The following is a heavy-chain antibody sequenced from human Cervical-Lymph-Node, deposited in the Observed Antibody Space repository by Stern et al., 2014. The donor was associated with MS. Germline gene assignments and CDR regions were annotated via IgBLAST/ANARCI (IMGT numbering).Heavy chain of an antibody. CDR3: ARVRSLDRGLDV. V-gene: IGHV4-4*02. J-gene: IGHJ6*02. Sequence: VQLVESGPGLVKPSGTLSLTCTVSGGSTSSTKWRSWVRQPPGKGLGWSGEIYHSGSSNYNPSLKSLVTISVAKSKTQSSLKLTSVTAADTAVYYCARVRSLDRGLDVWGQGTTVTVSS. CDR1: GGSTSSTKW. CDR2: IYHSGSS. D-gene: IGHD3-3*02.